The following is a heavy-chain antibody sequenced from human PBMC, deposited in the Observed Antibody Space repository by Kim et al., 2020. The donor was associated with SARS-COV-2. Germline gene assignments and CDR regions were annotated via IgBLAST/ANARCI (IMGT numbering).Heavy chain of an antibody. V-gene: IGHV4-4*02. CDR1: GGSISSSNW. CDR2: IYHSGST. Sequence: SETLSLTCAVSGGSISSSNWWSWVRQPPGKGLEWIGEIYHSGSTNYNPSLKSRVTISVDKSKNQFSLKQSSVTAADTAVYYCALRSSWNNWFDPWGQGTLVTVSS. J-gene: IGHJ5*02. CDR3: ALRSSWNNWFDP. D-gene: IGHD6-13*01.